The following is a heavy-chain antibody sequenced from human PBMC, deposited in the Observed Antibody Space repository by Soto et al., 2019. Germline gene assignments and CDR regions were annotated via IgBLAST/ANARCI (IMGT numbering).Heavy chain of an antibody. V-gene: IGHV3-48*02. CDR3: ASCYGDYEFPCEY. CDR2: ISSTSNIA. CDR1: GFTFTDYS. D-gene: IGHD4-17*01. Sequence: EVQLVESGGGLVQPGGSLRLSCEGSGFTFTDYSMLWVRQAPGKGLEWVSYISSTSNIAFYVDSVEGRFTTSRDNAMNSLYLQMNSLRDEDTAVYYCASCYGDYEFPCEYWGQGTLVTVSS. J-gene: IGHJ4*02.